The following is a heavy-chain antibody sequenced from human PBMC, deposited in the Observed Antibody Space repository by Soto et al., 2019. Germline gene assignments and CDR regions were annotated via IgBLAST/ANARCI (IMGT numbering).Heavy chain of an antibody. CDR1: GFTFSSYW. CDR2: INSDGSST. Sequence: EVQLVESGGGLVQPGGSLRLSCAASGFTFSSYWMHWVRQAPGKGLVWVSRINSDGSSTSYADSVKGRFTISRDNAKNTLDLQTNSLRAEDTAVYYCASGVTAVAGEESFDYWGQGTLVTVSS. J-gene: IGHJ4*02. V-gene: IGHV3-74*01. CDR3: ASGVTAVAGEESFDY. D-gene: IGHD6-19*01.